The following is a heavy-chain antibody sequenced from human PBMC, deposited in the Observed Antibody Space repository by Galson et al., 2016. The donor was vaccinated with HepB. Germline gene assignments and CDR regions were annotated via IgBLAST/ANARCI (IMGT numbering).Heavy chain of an antibody. CDR3: ASQWVAVDY. CDR1: GLTFSSYN. J-gene: IGHJ4*02. V-gene: IGHV3-48*02. CDR2: ISSRTRTT. D-gene: IGHD2-15*01. Sequence: RLSCAVSGLTFSSYNMNWVRQAPGKGLEWVSHISSRTRTTYYADSVKGRFTISRDNAKNSLYLQMNSLRDEDTAVYYCASQWVAVDYWGRGTLVTVSS.